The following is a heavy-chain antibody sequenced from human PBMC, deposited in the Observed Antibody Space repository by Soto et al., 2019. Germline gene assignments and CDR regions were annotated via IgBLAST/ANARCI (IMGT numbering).Heavy chain of an antibody. Sequence: QVQLVQSGAEAKKPGASVKVSCKSSGYTFTSFDINWVRQATGQGLEWLGWMTHNTGNTGYEQKFQGRITMTRDTSTSTAYMELNSLTYEASAVYYCARNKWAPGDFDFWGHGTLVTVSS. CDR1: GYTFTSFD. J-gene: IGHJ4*01. CDR3: ARNKWAPGDFDF. V-gene: IGHV1-8*01. CDR2: MTHNTGNT. D-gene: IGHD1-26*01.